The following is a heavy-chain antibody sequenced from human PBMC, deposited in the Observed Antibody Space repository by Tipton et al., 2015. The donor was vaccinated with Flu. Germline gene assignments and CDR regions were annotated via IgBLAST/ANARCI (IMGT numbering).Heavy chain of an antibody. CDR3: ARDAADLVVGN. CDR1: GFTFDGYA. V-gene: IGHV3-9*01. J-gene: IGHJ4*02. Sequence: SLRLSCAASGFTFDGYAMHWVRQAPGKGLEWVSGISWNSGNIGYADSVKGRFTISRDNAKNSLYLQMNSLRAEDTALYYCARDAADLVVGNWGQGTLVTVSS. CDR2: ISWNSGNI. D-gene: IGHD3-22*01.